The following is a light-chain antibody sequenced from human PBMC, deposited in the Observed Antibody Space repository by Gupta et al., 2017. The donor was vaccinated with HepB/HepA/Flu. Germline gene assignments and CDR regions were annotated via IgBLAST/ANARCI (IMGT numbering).Light chain of an antibody. Sequence: DVVLTQSPLSLPVTLGQPASISCTSSRSLVSTDGNTYFDWFHQGPGQSPRRLIYKGSKPDSGVPDTFSGSRSGADFTLKIIRVVAADIGVYYCSQEKWWGNSFGQGTKVEIK. J-gene: IGKJ2*03. CDR2: KGS. V-gene: IGKV2-30*01. CDR3: SQEKWWGNS. CDR1: RSLVSTDGNTY.